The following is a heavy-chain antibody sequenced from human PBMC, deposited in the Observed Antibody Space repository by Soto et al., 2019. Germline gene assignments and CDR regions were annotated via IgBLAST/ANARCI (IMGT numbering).Heavy chain of an antibody. CDR2: IWYDGKNP. Sequence: GGSLRLSCAASGFRFNDYGMHWVRQAPGKGLEWVAVIWYDGKNPNYADSVKGRFTISRDNSMNTLYLQMDSLRVEDTAVYFCARGGSAGYCSSSSCYPLDLWGQGTLVTVSS. CDR3: ARGGSAGYCSSSSCYPLDL. V-gene: IGHV3-33*01. J-gene: IGHJ5*02. CDR1: GFRFNDYG. D-gene: IGHD2-2*01.